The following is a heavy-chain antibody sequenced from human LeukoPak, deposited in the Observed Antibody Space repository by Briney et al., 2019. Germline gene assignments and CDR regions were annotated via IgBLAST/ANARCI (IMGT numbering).Heavy chain of an antibody. J-gene: IGHJ4*02. Sequence: PSETLSLTCTVSGGSISSSSYYWGWIRQPPGKGLEWIGNIYYSGSTYYNPSLKSRVTISEDTSKNQFSLKLSSVTAADTAVYYCARRSSSWYSKIDSWGQGTLVTVSS. CDR3: ARRSSSWYSKIDS. D-gene: IGHD6-13*01. CDR1: GGSISSSSYY. CDR2: IYYSGST. V-gene: IGHV4-39*01.